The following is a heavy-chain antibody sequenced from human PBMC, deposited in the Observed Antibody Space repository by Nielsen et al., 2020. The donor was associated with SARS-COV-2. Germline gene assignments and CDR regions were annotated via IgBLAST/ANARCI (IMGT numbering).Heavy chain of an antibody. V-gene: IGHV4-30-4*01. CDR1: GGSFSGYY. J-gene: IGHJ3*02. CDR3: ASGKTGYYPDAFDI. Sequence: LRLSCAVYGGSFSGYYWSWIRQPPGKGLEWIGYIYYSGSTYYNPSLKSRVTISVDTSKNQFSLKLSSVTAADTAVYYCASGKTGYYPDAFDIWGQGTMVTVSS. D-gene: IGHD3-9*01. CDR2: IYYSGST.